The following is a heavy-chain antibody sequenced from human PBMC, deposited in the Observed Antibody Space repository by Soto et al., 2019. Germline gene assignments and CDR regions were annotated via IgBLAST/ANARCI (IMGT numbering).Heavy chain of an antibody. D-gene: IGHD5-18*01. J-gene: IGHJ6*02. Sequence: QVQLQESGPGLVKPSETLSLTCTVSGGSISSDYWSWIRQPPGKGLEWIGYIYYSGSTNYNPSLKSRVTISVDTSKNQFSLKLSSVTAADTAVYYCARLAGDTAMANYYYYGMDVWSQGTTVTVSS. CDR2: IYYSGST. CDR3: ARLAGDTAMANYYYYGMDV. V-gene: IGHV4-59*08. CDR1: GGSISSDY.